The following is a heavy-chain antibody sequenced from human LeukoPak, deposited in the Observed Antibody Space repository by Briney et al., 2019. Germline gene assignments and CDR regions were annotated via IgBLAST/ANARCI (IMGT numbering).Heavy chain of an antibody. Sequence: PGGSLRLSCAASGFTSSSNWMHWVRQAPGKGLVWVSRINRDGSTTSYADSVKGRLTISRDSAKNTLYLQMNSLRAEDTAVYYCASFAHGESGWGQGTLVTVSS. CDR1: GFTSSSNW. CDR3: ASFAHGESG. V-gene: IGHV3-74*01. CDR2: INRDGSTT. J-gene: IGHJ4*02.